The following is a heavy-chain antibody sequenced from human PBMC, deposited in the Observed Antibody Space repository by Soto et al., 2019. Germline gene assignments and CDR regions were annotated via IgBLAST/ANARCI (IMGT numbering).Heavy chain of an antibody. CDR1: GYTFTGYY. Sequence: ASVKVSCKASGYTFTGYYMHWVRQAPGQGLEWMGWINPNSGGTNYAQKFQGWVTMTRDTSISTAYMELSRLRSDDTAVYYCARDNGPATGTTPSNWFDPWGQGTLVTVSS. D-gene: IGHD1-7*01. V-gene: IGHV1-2*04. CDR2: INPNSGGT. CDR3: ARDNGPATGTTPSNWFDP. J-gene: IGHJ5*02.